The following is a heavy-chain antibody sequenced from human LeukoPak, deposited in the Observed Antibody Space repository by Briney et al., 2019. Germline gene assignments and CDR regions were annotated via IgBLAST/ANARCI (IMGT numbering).Heavy chain of an antibody. J-gene: IGHJ4*02. CDR2: IKEDGSDK. CDR3: ARGVVVASM. CDR1: GFTFSSYW. D-gene: IGHD2-15*01. V-gene: IGHV3-7*01. Sequence: PGGSLRLSCAASGFTFSSYWMSWVRQAPGKGLEWVANIKEDGSDKYYVDSVKGRFTISRDNAKKSLYLQMNSLRADDTAVYYCARGVVVASMWGQGTLVTVYS.